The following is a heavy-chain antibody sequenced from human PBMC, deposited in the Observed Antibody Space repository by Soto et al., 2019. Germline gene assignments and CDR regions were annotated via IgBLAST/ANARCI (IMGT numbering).Heavy chain of an antibody. J-gene: IGHJ4*02. CDR1: GFTFNNYV. CDR2: ISSTGGGS. V-gene: IGHV3-23*01. Sequence: GGSLRLSCAASGFTFNNYVMSWVRQAPGKGLEWVSGISSTGGGSYYADPVKGRFTISRDNSKNTLYLQMNNLRAGDTALYYCAKGHDIVVVPTVDYWGQGTLVTVSS. CDR3: AKGHDIVVVPTVDY. D-gene: IGHD2-15*01.